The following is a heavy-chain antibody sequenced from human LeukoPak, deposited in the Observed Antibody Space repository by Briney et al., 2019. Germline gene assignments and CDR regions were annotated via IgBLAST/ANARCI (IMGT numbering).Heavy chain of an antibody. CDR3: AREAAMVTGGYYFDY. J-gene: IGHJ4*02. CDR1: GGSISSSSYY. CDR2: NSGST. V-gene: IGHV4-39*07. Sequence: PSETLSLTCTVSGGSISSSSYYWGWIRQPPGKGLEWIGSNSGSTYYNPSLKSRVTISVDTSKNQFSLKLSSVTAADTAVCYCAREAAMVTGGYYFDYWGQGTLVTVSS. D-gene: IGHD5-18*01.